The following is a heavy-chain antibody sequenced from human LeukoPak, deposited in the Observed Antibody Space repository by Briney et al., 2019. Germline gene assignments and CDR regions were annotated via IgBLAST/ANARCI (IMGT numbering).Heavy chain of an antibody. V-gene: IGHV1-8*01. CDR2: MNPNSGNT. J-gene: IGHJ4*02. CDR1: GYTFTNYD. CDR3: ADGVRSPRGY. D-gene: IGHD1-1*01. Sequence: GASVKVSCKASGYTFTNYDINWVRQASGQGLEWMGWMNPNSGNTGYAQKLQGRVTMTTDTSTSTAYMELRSLRSDDTAVYYCADGVRSPRGYWGQGTLVTVSS.